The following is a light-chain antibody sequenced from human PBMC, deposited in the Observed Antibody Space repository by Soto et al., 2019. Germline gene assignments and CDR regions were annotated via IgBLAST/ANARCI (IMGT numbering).Light chain of an antibody. V-gene: IGLV3-21*02. CDR2: DDG. J-gene: IGLJ2*01. CDR1: NIGRKS. Sequence: SYELTQPPSVSVAPGQTARINCGGNNIGRKSVNWYQQKPGQAPVLVVYDDGDRPSGIAERFSGSNSGNTATLTISRVEAGDDADYHCQVWDTTSDLGVFGGGTKLTVL. CDR3: QVWDTTSDLGV.